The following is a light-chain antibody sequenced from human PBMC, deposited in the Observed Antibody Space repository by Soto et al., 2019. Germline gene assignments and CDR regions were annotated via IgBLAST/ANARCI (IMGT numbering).Light chain of an antibody. Sequence: DIQMTQSPSSLSASVGDRVTITCRASQSISSYLNWYQQKPGKAPKLLIYAASSLQSGVPSRFSGRGSGTEFTLTISSLQPDDFATYYCQQYNTYSTFGQGTRLEIK. V-gene: IGKV1-39*01. CDR3: QQYNTYST. J-gene: IGKJ5*01. CDR1: QSISSY. CDR2: AAS.